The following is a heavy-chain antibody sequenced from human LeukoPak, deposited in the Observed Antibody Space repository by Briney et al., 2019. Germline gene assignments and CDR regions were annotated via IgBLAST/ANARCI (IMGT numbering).Heavy chain of an antibody. V-gene: IGHV4-59*01. D-gene: IGHD1-7*01. J-gene: IGHJ4*02. CDR3: ARRDLITGTTDY. Sequence: SETLSLTCTVSGGSIRNYYWSWIRQPPGKGLEWIGYIYYSGSTNYNPSLKSRVTISVDTYKNQFSLKLSSVTAADTAVYYCARRDLITGTTDYWGQGILVTVSS. CDR1: GGSIRNYY. CDR2: IYYSGST.